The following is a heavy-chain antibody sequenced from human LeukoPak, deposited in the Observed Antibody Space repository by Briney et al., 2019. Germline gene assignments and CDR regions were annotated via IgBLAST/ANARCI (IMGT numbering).Heavy chain of an antibody. J-gene: IGHJ4*02. Sequence: SETLSLTCVVSGGSVSGYYWGWIRQPPGRGLEWIGYVYYSGSTNYDPSFKSRITISVDTSRNQFSLQLSSVTAADTAVYYCARIHRYCSGGACYVLDNWGQGTLVAVSS. V-gene: IGHV4-59*02. D-gene: IGHD2-15*01. CDR1: GGSVSGYY. CDR2: VYYSGST. CDR3: ARIHRYCSGGACYVLDN.